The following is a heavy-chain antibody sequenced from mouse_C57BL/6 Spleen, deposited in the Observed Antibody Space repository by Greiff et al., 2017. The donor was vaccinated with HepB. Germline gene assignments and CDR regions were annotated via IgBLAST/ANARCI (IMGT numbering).Heavy chain of an antibody. D-gene: IGHD1-1*01. CDR3: ARIITTVVDPYYFDY. V-gene: IGHV1-81*01. Sequence: VQLQESGAELARPGASVKLSCKASGYTFTSYGISWVKQRTGQGLEWIGEIYPRSGNTYYNEKFKGKATLTADKSSSTAYMELRSLTSEDSAVYFCARIITTVVDPYYFDYWGQGTLVTVSA. J-gene: IGHJ3*01. CDR2: IYPRSGNT. CDR1: GYTFTSYG.